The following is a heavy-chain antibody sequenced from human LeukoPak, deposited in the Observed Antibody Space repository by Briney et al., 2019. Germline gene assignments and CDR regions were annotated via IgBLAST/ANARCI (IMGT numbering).Heavy chain of an antibody. CDR2: INSDGRST. D-gene: IGHD3-9*01. CDR1: GFTFSSYG. J-gene: IGHJ4*02. V-gene: IGHV3-74*01. Sequence: GWSLRLSCAASGFTFSSYGMSWVRQAPGKGLVWVSRINSDGRSTNYADSVKGRFSISRDNAENTLYLQMNSLRVEDTAVYYCVRGADTGYSSDSWGQGTLVTVSS. CDR3: VRGADTGYSSDS.